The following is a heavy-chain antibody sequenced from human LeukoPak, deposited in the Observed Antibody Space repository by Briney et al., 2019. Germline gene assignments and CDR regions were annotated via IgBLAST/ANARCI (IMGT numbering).Heavy chain of an antibody. Sequence: SETLSLTCTVSGGSMSSYYWSWIRQHPGKGLEWIGYIYYSGSTYYNPSLKSRVTISVDTSKNQFSLKLSSVTAADTAVYYCARDQVGGYLRPEDEAFDIWGQGTMVTVSS. J-gene: IGHJ3*02. CDR3: ARDQVGGYLRPEDEAFDI. V-gene: IGHV4-59*06. CDR1: GGSMSSYY. CDR2: IYYSGST. D-gene: IGHD5-12*01.